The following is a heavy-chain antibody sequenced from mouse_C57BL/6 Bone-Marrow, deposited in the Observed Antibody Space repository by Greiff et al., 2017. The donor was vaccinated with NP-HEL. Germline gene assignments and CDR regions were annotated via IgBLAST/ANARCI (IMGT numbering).Heavy chain of an antibody. CDR3: ASWYLGAMDY. D-gene: IGHD1-1*02. Sequence: EVKLVESGPGLVKPSQSLSLTCSVTGYSITSGYYWNWIRQFPGNKLEWMGYISYDGSNNYNPSLKNRISITRDTSKNQFFLKLNSVTTEDTATYYCASWYLGAMDYWGQGTSVTVSS. CDR1: GYSITSGYY. CDR2: ISYDGSN. V-gene: IGHV3-6*01. J-gene: IGHJ4*01.